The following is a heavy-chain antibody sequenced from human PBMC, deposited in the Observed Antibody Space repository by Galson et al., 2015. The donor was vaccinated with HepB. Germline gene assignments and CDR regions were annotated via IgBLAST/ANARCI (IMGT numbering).Heavy chain of an antibody. CDR3: ARDPRRLGGVTKLYYYYYMDV. V-gene: IGHV3-33*01. D-gene: IGHD3-16*01. Sequence: SLRLSCAASGFTFSSYGMHWVRQAPGKGLEWVAVIWYDGSNKYYADSVKGRFTISRDNSKNTLYLQMNSLRAEDTAVYYCARDPRRLGGVTKLYYYYYMDVWGKGTTVTVSS. CDR1: GFTFSSYG. CDR2: IWYDGSNK. J-gene: IGHJ6*03.